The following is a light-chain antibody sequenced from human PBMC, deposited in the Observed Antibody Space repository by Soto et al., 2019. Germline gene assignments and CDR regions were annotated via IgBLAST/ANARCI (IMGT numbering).Light chain of an antibody. V-gene: IGLV3-21*04. CDR2: YDS. Sequence: SYERTQSPSVSVAPEKTATITCGGNNIGNKRVHWYRQKPGQAPVLLISYDSDRPSGITERFSGSNSGNTATLTISRVEAVDEADYYCQVWYIMTDNYAFGSGT. CDR3: QVWYIMTDNYA. J-gene: IGLJ1*01. CDR1: NIGNKR.